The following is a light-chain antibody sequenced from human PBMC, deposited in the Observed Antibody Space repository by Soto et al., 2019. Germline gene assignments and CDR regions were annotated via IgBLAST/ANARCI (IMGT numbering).Light chain of an antibody. Sequence: AIPLPQSPSSLSTSVGDRVTITCRASQDISSSLAWYQQKPGEALKVLLFDAASLESGVPSRFSGSGSGTDFTLTSSSLQPEDFATYYCQQYSGYPLTFGGGTKVEIK. CDR2: DAA. V-gene: IGKV1-13*02. CDR1: QDISSS. J-gene: IGKJ4*01. CDR3: QQYSGYPLT.